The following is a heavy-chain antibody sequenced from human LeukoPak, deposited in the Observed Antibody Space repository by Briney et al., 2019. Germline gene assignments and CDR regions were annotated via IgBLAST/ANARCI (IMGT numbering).Heavy chain of an antibody. CDR2: IKSKTDGETT. CDR1: GFTFTNAW. CDR3: TTDLGTYYHGSQRLIPIDY. D-gene: IGHD3-10*01. V-gene: IGHV3-15*01. J-gene: IGHJ4*02. Sequence: GSLRLSCVDSGFTFTNAWMSWVRQAPGKGLEWTGRIKSKTDGETTNYAEPVRGRFTISRDDSKSAVYLQMNSLKIEDTAVYYCTTDLGTYYHGSQRLIPIDYWGQGTLVTVSS.